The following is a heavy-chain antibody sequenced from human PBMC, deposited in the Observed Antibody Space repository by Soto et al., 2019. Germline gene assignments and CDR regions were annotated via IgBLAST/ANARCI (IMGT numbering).Heavy chain of an antibody. Sequence: SETLSLTCPFHSTSFLSSRCYWDWISQPPVKGLEWIGSIYYSGSTYYNPSLKSRVTISVDTSKNQFSLKLSSVTAADTAVYYCARHGQEFLTGYYTSYHFDYWGQG. CDR3: ARHGQEFLTGYYTSYHFDY. CDR1: STSFLSSRCY. J-gene: IGHJ4*02. V-gene: IGHV4-39*01. D-gene: IGHD3-9*01. CDR2: IYYSGST.